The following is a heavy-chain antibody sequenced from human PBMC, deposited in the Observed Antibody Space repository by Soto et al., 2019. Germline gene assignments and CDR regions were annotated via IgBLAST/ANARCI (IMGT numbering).Heavy chain of an antibody. CDR2: IIPIFGTA. D-gene: IGHD2-2*01. Sequence: AASVKVSCKASGGTFSSYAISWVRQAPGQGLEWMGGIIPIFGTANYAQKFQGRVTITADESTSTAYMELSSLRSEDTAVYYCARGGCSSTSCYFWFDPWGQGTLVTVSS. CDR3: ARGGCSSTSCYFWFDP. J-gene: IGHJ5*02. V-gene: IGHV1-69*13. CDR1: GGTFSSYA.